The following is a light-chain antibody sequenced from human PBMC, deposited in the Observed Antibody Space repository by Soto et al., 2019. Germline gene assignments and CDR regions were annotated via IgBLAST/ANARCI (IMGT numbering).Light chain of an antibody. J-gene: IGKJ3*01. Sequence: EIVLTQSPGTLSLSPGERATLSCRASQSVSSSYLAWYQQKPGQAPRLLIYDASSRATGIPDRFSGSGSGTDFTLTISRLDPEDFAVYYCQQYGSSHLTFGPGTKVDIK. CDR1: QSVSSSY. CDR2: DAS. V-gene: IGKV3-20*01. CDR3: QQYGSSHLT.